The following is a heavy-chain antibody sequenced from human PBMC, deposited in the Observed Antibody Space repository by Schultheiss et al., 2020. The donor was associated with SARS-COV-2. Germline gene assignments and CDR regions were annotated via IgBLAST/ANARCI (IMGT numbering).Heavy chain of an antibody. D-gene: IGHD2-2*01. CDR1: GFTFSSYD. Sequence: GASLKISCAASGFTFSSYDMHWVRQATGKGLEWVSAIGTAGDTHYPGSVKGRFTISRENAKNFLYLQMNSLRAEDTAVYYCARGMDRTSCYDYWGQGTLVTVSS. J-gene: IGHJ4*02. CDR2: IGTAGDT. CDR3: ARGMDRTSCYDY. V-gene: IGHV3-13*01.